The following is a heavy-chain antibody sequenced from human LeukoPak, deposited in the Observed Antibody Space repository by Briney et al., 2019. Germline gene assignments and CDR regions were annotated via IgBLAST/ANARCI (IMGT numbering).Heavy chain of an antibody. D-gene: IGHD2-21*01. V-gene: IGHV4-59*08. CDR2: IYYSGST. Sequence: SETLSLTCTVSGASISSYYWSWIRQPPGKGLEWIGYIYYSGSTNYNPSLKSRVTISLDTSKNQFSLKLSSVTAADTAVYYCARQALWFFDHWGQGTLVTVSS. CDR1: GASISSYY. CDR3: ARQALWFFDH. J-gene: IGHJ4*02.